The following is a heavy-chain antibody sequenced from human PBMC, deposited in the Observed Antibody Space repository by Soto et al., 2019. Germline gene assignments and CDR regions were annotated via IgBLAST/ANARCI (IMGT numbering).Heavy chain of an antibody. V-gene: IGHV3-23*01. CDR3: AEDGIRDVRSVSAFLLNRSSDL. CDR2: INGYGGST. Sequence: GKELEWVSAINGYGGSTYYAGSVKGRFTISRDSSKNTLYLQMNSLRADDTVFFFQAEDGIRDVRSVSAFLLNRSSDL. D-gene: IGHD3-10*02. J-gene: IGHJ2*01.